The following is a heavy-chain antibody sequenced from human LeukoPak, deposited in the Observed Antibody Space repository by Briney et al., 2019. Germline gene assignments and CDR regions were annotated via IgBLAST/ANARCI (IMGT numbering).Heavy chain of an antibody. D-gene: IGHD6-13*01. V-gene: IGHV3-7*01. CDR3: ARDQGAAGDY. CDR2: INQNGSEN. CDR1: GFTFSRHW. Sequence: SGGSLRLSCAASGFTFSRHWMTWVRQAPGKGLEWVANINQNGSENVYVDSVKGRFTISRDNAKNSLYLQMNSLRVEDTALYYCARDQGAAGDYWGQGTLVTVSS. J-gene: IGHJ4*02.